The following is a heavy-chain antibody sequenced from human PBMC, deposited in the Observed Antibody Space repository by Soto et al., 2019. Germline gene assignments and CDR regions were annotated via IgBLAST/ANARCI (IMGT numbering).Heavy chain of an antibody. V-gene: IGHV4-59*01. J-gene: IGHJ6*02. CDR1: GGSISNYY. CDR3: ARDSYIGSNRPTYYYYGMDV. Sequence: ASETLSLTCTVSGGSISNYYWSWIRQPPGKGLEWIGYIYSSGSTNYNPSLKSRVTISVDTSKNQFSLKLSSVTAADTAVYYCARDSYIGSNRPTYYYYGMDVWGQGTTVTVSS. D-gene: IGHD6-13*01. CDR2: IYSSGST.